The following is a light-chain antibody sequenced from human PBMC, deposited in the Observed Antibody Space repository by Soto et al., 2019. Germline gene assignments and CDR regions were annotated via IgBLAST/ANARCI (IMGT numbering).Light chain of an antibody. J-gene: IGKJ3*01. CDR3: QQTSCAPFT. CDR1: QNINTY. CDR2: DAA. V-gene: IGKV1-39*01. Sequence: DIQMTQSPYSLSAAVGDRVTITCRASQNINTYLNWYQQKPGKAPKLLIFDAASLQSGVPSRFSGSGSRTDFTLTITSLQPEDFATYYCQQTSCAPFTFGPGTKVDIK.